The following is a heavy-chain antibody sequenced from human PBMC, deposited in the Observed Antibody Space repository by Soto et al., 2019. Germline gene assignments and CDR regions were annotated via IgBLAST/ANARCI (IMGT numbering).Heavy chain of an antibody. CDR2: INGYNGNT. J-gene: IGHJ4*02. CDR3: ARVPFSSSWYGVDY. CDR1: GYTFTSFG. D-gene: IGHD6-13*01. Sequence: QVQLVQSGTEVKKPGASVKVSCKASGYTFTSFGIGWVRQAPGQGLEWMGWINGYNGNTYYVQKLQGRVTMTTDTSTSTTYMELRSLRSDDTAVYYCARVPFSSSWYGVDYWGQGTLITVPS. V-gene: IGHV1-18*01.